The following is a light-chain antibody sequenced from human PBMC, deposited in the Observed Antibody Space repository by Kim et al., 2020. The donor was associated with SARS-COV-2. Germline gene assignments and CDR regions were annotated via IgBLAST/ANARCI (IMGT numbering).Light chain of an antibody. CDR1: KRVTSSD. J-gene: IGKJ5*01. CDR2: GVS. CDR3: QQYGSSPPIT. Sequence: PGERDTLSCRASKRVTSSDLGWYQQKHGQAPRRLIYGVSSRATGIPDRFSGSGSGTDCTLTITRLEPEDFAVYHCQQYGSSPPITFGQGTRLEIK. V-gene: IGKV3-20*01.